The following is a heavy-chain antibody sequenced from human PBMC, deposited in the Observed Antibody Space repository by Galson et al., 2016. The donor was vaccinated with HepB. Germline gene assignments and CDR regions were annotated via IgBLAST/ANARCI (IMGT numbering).Heavy chain of an antibody. CDR3: APLQGFRDLPFDF. D-gene: IGHD5-24*01. CDR1: GFTFTTYS. V-gene: IGHV3-21*01. J-gene: IGHJ4*02. Sequence: SLRLSCAASGFTFTTYSMNWFRRAPGKGLQWVSSISSDGTYTHYADSVKGRFTDSRDNANNSLYLQMSSLRAEDTAVYYCAPLQGFRDLPFDFWGQGTLVTVSS. CDR2: ISSDGTYT.